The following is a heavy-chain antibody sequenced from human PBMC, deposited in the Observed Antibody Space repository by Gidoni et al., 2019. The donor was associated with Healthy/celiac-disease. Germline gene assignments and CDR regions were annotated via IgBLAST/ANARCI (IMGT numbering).Heavy chain of an antibody. CDR1: GYTFPSYA. Sequence: QVQLVQSGSELQKPGASVKVSCKASGYTFPSYAMNWVRQAPGQGLEWMGWINTNTGNPTYAQGFTGRFVFSLDTAVSTAYLQISSLKAEDTAVYYCARRGIVVVPAAAPLYGMDVWGQGTTVTVSS. D-gene: IGHD2-2*01. J-gene: IGHJ6*02. CDR2: INTNTGNP. V-gene: IGHV7-4-1*02. CDR3: ARRGIVVVPAAAPLYGMDV.